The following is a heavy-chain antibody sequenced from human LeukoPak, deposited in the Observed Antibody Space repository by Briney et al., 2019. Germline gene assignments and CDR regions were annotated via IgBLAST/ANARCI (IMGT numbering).Heavy chain of an antibody. J-gene: IGHJ4*02. CDR2: ISGSGGST. V-gene: IGHV3-23*01. D-gene: IGHD3-10*01. CDR3: AKDLDYYGSGSLFDY. CDR1: GFSFSNYA. Sequence: GGSLRLSCAASGFSFSNYAMTWVRQAPGKGLEWVSAISGSGGSTYYADSVKGRFTISRDNSKNTLYLQMNSLRAEDTAVYYCAKDLDYYGSGSLFDYWGQGTLVTVSS.